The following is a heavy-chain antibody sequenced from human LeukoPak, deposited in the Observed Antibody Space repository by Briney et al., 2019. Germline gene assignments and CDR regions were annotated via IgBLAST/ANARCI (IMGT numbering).Heavy chain of an antibody. CDR2: INPSGGRT. CDR1: GYTFTSYY. J-gene: IGHJ6*03. D-gene: IGHD4/OR15-4a*01. CDR3: ARGPGYGESYCYYYMDV. Sequence: GASVKVSCKASGYTFTSYYMQWVRQAPGQGLEWMGIINPSGGRTSYAQKFQGRVTMTRDMSTSTVYMELSSLRSEDTAVYYCARGPGYGESYCYYYMDVWGKGTTVTVSS. V-gene: IGHV1-46*01.